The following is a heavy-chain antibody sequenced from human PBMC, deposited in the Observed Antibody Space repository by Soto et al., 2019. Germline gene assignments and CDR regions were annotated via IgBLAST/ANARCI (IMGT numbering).Heavy chain of an antibody. Sequence: VKLMESGGGLVQPGGSLRLSCAASGLTFSRYEMNWVRRAPGKGLEWIAYIHGSATTMFYADSVKGRFTISRDNAKNSLYLQLNSRGAEDTAVYYGATRSGGGGAFDFWGQGTMVTVSS. CDR3: ATRSGGGGAFDF. V-gene: IGHV3-48*03. J-gene: IGHJ3*01. CDR2: IHGSATTM. CDR1: GLTFSRYE. D-gene: IGHD3-10*01.